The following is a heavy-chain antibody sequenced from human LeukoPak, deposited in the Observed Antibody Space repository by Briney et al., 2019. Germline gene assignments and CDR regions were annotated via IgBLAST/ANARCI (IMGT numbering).Heavy chain of an antibody. CDR1: GYTFTSYG. D-gene: IGHD4-17*01. CDR3: ARSEDYGGPFDP. J-gene: IGHJ5*02. CDR2: INAYNGNT. V-gene: IGHV1-18*01. Sequence: ASVKVSCEASGYTFTSYGISWVRQAPGQGLEWMGWINAYNGNTNYAQKLQGRVTMTTDISTSKVYMELRSLRSVDTAVYSCARSEDYGGPFDPWGQGTLVTVSS.